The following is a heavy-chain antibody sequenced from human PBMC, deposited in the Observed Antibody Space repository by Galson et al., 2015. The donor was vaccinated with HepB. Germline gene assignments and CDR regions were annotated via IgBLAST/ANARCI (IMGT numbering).Heavy chain of an antibody. CDR1: GFTFSSYS. CDR2: ISSSSSYI. D-gene: IGHD3-9*01. V-gene: IGHV3-21*03. J-gene: IGHJ6*02. CDR3: TRDRFPYDILTGYYVYYGMDV. Sequence: SLRLSCAASGFTFSSYSMNWVRQAPGKGLEWVSSISSSSSYIYYADSVKGRFTISRDNAKNSLYLQMNSLKTEDTAVYYCTRDRFPYDILTGYYVYYGMDVWGQGTTVTVSS.